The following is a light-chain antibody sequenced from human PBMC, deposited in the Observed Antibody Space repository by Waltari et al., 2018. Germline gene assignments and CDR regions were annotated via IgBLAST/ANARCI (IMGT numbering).Light chain of an antibody. CDR1: SGHSTNI. CDR3: QTGGHGTWV. CDR2: VNSDGSH. Sequence: QLVLTQSPSASASLGASVKLTCTLSSGHSTNIIAWLQQQQEKGPRYLMNVNSDGSHNKGVGIPDRFSGSSSGAGRYLTISSLQSEDEADYYCQTGGHGTWVFGGGTRLTVL. V-gene: IGLV4-69*01. J-gene: IGLJ3*02.